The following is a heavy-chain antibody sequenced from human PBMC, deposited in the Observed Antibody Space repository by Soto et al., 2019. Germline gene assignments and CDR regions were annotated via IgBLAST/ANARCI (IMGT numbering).Heavy chain of an antibody. Sequence: ASVKVSCKASGYTFTSYAMHWVRQAPGQRLEWMGWINAGNGNTKYSQKFQGRVTITRDTSASTAYMELSSLRSEDTAVYYCARDPPPMVVATIRYYYYGMDVWGQGTTVTVSS. CDR1: GYTFTSYA. J-gene: IGHJ6*02. CDR3: ARDPPPMVVATIRYYYYGMDV. D-gene: IGHD5-12*01. V-gene: IGHV1-3*01. CDR2: INAGNGNT.